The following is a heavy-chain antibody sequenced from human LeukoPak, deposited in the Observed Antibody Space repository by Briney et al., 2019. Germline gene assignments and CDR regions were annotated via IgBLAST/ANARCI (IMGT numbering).Heavy chain of an antibody. J-gene: IGHJ4*02. CDR1: GLTFSSYS. CDR3: ARDLGCTTSCYAGY. CDR2: ISSSSSYI. Sequence: GGSLRLSCAASGLTFSSYSMNWVRQAPGKGLEWVSSISSSSSYIYYADSVKGRFTISRDNAKNSLYLQMNSLRAEDTAVYYCARDLGCTTSCYAGYWGQGTLVTVSS. D-gene: IGHD2-2*01. V-gene: IGHV3-21*01.